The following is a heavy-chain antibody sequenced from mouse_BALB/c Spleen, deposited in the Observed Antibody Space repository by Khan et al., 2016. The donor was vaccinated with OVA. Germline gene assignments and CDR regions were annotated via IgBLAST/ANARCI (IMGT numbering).Heavy chain of an antibody. CDR2: ISYSGNT. CDR1: GYSITSEFA. Sequence: EVQLQESGPGLVKPSQSLSLTCTVTGYSITSEFAWNWIRQFAGNKLEWMGYISYSGNTRYNPSLKSLISITRDTSRNQFFLQLNSVTTEDTATYYCARKDYYDYDPFPYWGQGTLVTVSA. CDR3: ARKDYYDYDPFPY. D-gene: IGHD2-4*01. V-gene: IGHV3-2*02. J-gene: IGHJ3*01.